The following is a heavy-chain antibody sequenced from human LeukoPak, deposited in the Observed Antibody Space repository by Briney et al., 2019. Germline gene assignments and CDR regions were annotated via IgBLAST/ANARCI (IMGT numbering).Heavy chain of an antibody. Sequence: ASVKVSCTVSGYTLTELSMHWVRQAPGKGLEWMGGFDPEDGETIYAQKFQGRVTMTEDTSTDTAYMELSSLRSEDTAVYYCAIDTAKGMWGSYSHYYWGQGTLVTVSS. J-gene: IGHJ4*02. CDR2: FDPEDGET. D-gene: IGHD1-26*01. CDR3: AIDTAKGMWGSYSHYY. V-gene: IGHV1-24*01. CDR1: GYTLTELS.